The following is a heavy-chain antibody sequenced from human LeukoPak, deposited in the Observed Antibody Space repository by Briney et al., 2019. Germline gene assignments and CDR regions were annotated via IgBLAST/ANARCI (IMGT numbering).Heavy chain of an antibody. Sequence: GESLKISCKGSGYSFTSYWIGWVRQMPGKGLEWMGIIYPGDSDTRYSPSFQGQVTISADKSISTAYLQWSSLKASDTAMYYCARHVSNLGGTYHFDSWGQGALVTVSS. V-gene: IGHV5-51*01. CDR2: IYPGDSDT. CDR1: GYSFTSYW. CDR3: ARHVSNLGGTYHFDS. J-gene: IGHJ4*02. D-gene: IGHD1-14*01.